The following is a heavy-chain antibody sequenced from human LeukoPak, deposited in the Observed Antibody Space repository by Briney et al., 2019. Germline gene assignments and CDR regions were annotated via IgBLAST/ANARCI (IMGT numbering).Heavy chain of an antibody. D-gene: IGHD3-22*01. CDR3: ARDQNYYDTTSYYGIDY. CDR2: INPNSGAT. V-gene: IGHV1-2*02. J-gene: IGHJ4*02. Sequence: ASVKVSCKASRYSLTGYYIHWVRQAPGQGLEWMGWINPNSGATNYAQKFQDRVTMTRDTSISTAYMVLSRLRSDDTALYYCARDQNYYDTTSYYGIDYWGQGTLVTVSS. CDR1: RYSLTGYY.